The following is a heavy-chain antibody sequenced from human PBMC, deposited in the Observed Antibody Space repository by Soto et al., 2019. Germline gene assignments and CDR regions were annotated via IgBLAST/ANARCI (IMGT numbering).Heavy chain of an antibody. CDR2: ISGSGGST. CDR3: AKETNDYVISIRPGDAFDI. D-gene: IGHD4-17*01. Sequence: GGSLRLSCAASGFTFSSYAMSWVRQAPGKGLEWVSAISGSGGSTYYADSVKGRFTISRDNSKNTLYLQMNSLRAEDTAVYYCAKETNDYVISIRPGDAFDIWGQGTMVTVSS. J-gene: IGHJ3*02. CDR1: GFTFSSYA. V-gene: IGHV3-23*01.